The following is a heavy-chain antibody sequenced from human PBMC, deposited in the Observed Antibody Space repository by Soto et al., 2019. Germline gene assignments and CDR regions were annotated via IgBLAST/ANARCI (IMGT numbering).Heavy chain of an antibody. CDR2: IKQDGSEN. D-gene: IGHD3-22*01. CDR3: AKDSSYYYYDSSGYSEFDY. CDR1: GFTFSSYW. Sequence: GGSLRLSCAASGFTFSSYWMSWVRQAPGKGLEWVANIKQDGSENYYVDSVRGRFTISRDNAKNSLYLQMNSLRAEDTAVYYCAKDSSYYYYDSSGYSEFDYWGQGTLVTVSS. J-gene: IGHJ4*02. V-gene: IGHV3-7*01.